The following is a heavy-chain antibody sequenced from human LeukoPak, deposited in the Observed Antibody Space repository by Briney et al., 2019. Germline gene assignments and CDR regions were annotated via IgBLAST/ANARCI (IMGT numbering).Heavy chain of an antibody. CDR1: AFTFSSYG. Sequence: GGSLRLSCAASAFTFSSYGMHRVRQAPGKGLEWVAVISYDGSNKYYADSVKGRFTISRDNSKNTLYLQMNNLRAEDTAVYYCAIDGGSGSPSDEAFDIWGQGTMVTVSS. J-gene: IGHJ3*02. CDR3: AIDGGSGSPSDEAFDI. CDR2: ISYDGSNK. V-gene: IGHV3-30*03. D-gene: IGHD6-19*01.